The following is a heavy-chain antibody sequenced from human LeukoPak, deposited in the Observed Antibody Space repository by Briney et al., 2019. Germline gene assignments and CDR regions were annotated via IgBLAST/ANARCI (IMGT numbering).Heavy chain of an antibody. V-gene: IGHV4-39*01. J-gene: IGHJ4*02. Sequence: SETLSLTCTVSGGSISSSSYYWGWIRQPPGKGLEWIGSIYYSGGTYYNPSLKSRVTISVDTSKNQFSLKLTSVTAADTAVYYCARHFGIRQYHESSCDYWGQGTLVSVSS. CDR3: ARHFGIRQYHESSCDY. CDR2: IYYSGGT. D-gene: IGHD2-15*01. CDR1: GGSISSSSYY.